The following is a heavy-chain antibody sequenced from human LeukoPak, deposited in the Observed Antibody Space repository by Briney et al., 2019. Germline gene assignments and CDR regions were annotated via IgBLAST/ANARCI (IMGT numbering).Heavy chain of an antibody. CDR3: ARGFGDYGDLFDY. D-gene: IGHD4-17*01. V-gene: IGHV4-30-2*01. CDR2: IYHSGST. J-gene: IGHJ4*02. Sequence: SETLSLTCAVSGGSISSGGYSWSWIRQPPGKGLEWIGYIYHSGSTYYNPSLKSRVTISVDRSKNQFSLELSSVTAADTAVYYCARGFGDYGDLFDYWGQGTLVTVSS. CDR1: GGSISSGGYS.